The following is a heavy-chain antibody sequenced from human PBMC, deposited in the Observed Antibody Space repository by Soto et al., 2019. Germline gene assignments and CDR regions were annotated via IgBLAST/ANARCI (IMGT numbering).Heavy chain of an antibody. CDR3: AKDRDSSGYYLPTSR. Sequence: GGSLRLSCAASGSTFSSYAMSWVRQAPGKGLEWVSAISGSGSTTYYADSVKGRFTISRGNSKNTLYLQMNSLRAEDTAIYYCAKDRDSSGYYLPTSRWGQGTLVTVSS. CDR1: GSTFSSYA. CDR2: ISGSGSTT. V-gene: IGHV3-23*01. D-gene: IGHD3-22*01. J-gene: IGHJ4*02.